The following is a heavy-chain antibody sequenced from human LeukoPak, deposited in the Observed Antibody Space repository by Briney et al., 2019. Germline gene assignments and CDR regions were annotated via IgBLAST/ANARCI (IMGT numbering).Heavy chain of an antibody. CDR3: AREWGSTSCYLDP. D-gene: IGHD2-2*01. J-gene: IGHJ5*02. CDR2: INPNSGGT. Sequence: GASVKVSCKASGYTFTSYGISWVRQAPGQGLEWVGWINPNSGGTNYAQKFQGRVTMTRDTSISTAYMELSRLRSDDTAVYYCAREWGSTSCYLDPWGQGTLVTGSS. V-gene: IGHV1-2*02. CDR1: GYTFTSYG.